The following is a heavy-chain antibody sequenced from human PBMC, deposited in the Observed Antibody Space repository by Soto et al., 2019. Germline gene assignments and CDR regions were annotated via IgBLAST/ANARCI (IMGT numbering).Heavy chain of an antibody. D-gene: IGHD2-2*01. CDR1: GGSISSYY. Sequence: SETLSLTCTVSGGSISSYYWSWIRQPPGKGLEWIGYIYYSGSTNYNPSLKSRVTISVDTSKNQFSLKLSSVTAADTAVYYCASKTRAGGLDPWGQGTLVTVSS. V-gene: IGHV4-59*01. J-gene: IGHJ5*02. CDR2: IYYSGST. CDR3: ASKTRAGGLDP.